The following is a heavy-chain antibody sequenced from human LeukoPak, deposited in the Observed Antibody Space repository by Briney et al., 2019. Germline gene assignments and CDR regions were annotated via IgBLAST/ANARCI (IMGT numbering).Heavy chain of an antibody. CDR2: INHGGST. CDR1: GGSFSGYY. D-gene: IGHD5-24*01. CDR3: AREMTTTSDY. Sequence: SETLSLTCAVYGGSFSGYYWSWIRQPPGKGLEWIGEINHGGSTNYNPSLKSRVTISVDTSKNQFSLKLSSGTAADTAVYYCAREMTTTSDYWGQGTLVTVSS. J-gene: IGHJ4*02. V-gene: IGHV4-34*01.